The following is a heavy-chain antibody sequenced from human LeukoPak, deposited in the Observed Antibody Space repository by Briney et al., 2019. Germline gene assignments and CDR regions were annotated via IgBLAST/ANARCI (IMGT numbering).Heavy chain of an antibody. CDR3: AAAARPYNWFDP. Sequence: GSSVKVSSKASGGTFSSYAISWVRQAPGQGLEWMGGIIPIFGTANYAQKFQGRVTITADKSTSTAYMELSSLRSEDTAVYYCAAAARPYNWFDPWGQGTLVTVSS. J-gene: IGHJ5*02. CDR1: GGTFSSYA. V-gene: IGHV1-69*06. CDR2: IIPIFGTA. D-gene: IGHD6-13*01.